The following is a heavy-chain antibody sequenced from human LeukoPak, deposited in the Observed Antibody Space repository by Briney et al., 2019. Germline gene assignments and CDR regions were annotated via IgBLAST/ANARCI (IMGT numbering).Heavy chain of an antibody. CDR2: IYYSGST. CDR3: ARHLDSSGYDAFDI. J-gene: IGHJ3*02. Sequence: PSETLSLTCTVSGGSISSSSYYWGWIRQPPGKGLEWIGSIYYSGSTYYNPSLKSRVTISVDTSKNQFSLKLSSVTAADTAVYYCARHLDSSGYDAFDIWGQGTMVTVSS. V-gene: IGHV4-39*01. CDR1: GGSISSSSYY. D-gene: IGHD3-22*01.